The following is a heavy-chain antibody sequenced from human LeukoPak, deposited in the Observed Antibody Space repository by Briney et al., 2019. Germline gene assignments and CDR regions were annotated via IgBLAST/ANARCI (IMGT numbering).Heavy chain of an antibody. CDR1: GFSLSDYG. D-gene: IGHD4-23*01. V-gene: IGHV3-30*03. CDR3: ARDWARGNSYYVDY. Sequence: GGSLRLSCAASGFSLSDYGMHWVRQAPGKGLECVALISNDGTNKFYVDPVKGRFTISRDNSQNTLYLQMDSLTTDDTAVYYCARDWARGNSYYVDYWGQGTLVTVSS. J-gene: IGHJ4*02. CDR2: ISNDGTNK.